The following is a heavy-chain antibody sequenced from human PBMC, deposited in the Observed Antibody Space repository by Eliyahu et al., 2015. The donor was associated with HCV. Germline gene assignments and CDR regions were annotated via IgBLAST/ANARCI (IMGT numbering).Heavy chain of an antibody. J-gene: IGHJ4*02. V-gene: IGHV1-2*02. D-gene: IGHD6-13*01. CDR1: GYTFTDXY. CDR3: ARSDAGTVDY. Sequence: QVXLVXSEXEVKXPGASLXVSCKASGYTFTDXYIXWVRQAPGQGLEWMGWISPNSGGTNYAQKFQGRVTMTRDTSINTAFMELSRLRSDDTAVYYCARSDAGTVDYWGQGTLVTVFS. CDR2: ISPNSGGT.